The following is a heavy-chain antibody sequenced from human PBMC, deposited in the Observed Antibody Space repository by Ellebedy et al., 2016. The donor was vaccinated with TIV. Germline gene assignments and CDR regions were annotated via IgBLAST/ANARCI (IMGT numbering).Heavy chain of an antibody. J-gene: IGHJ4*02. CDR1: GFTFSDYY. CDR2: ISSSSSYT. CDR3: ARSSHPLGKYYFDY. Sequence: GESLKISXAASGFTFSDYYMSWIRQAPGKGLEWVSYISSSSSYTNYADSVKGRFTISRDNAKNSLYLQMNSLRAEDTAVYYCARSSHPLGKYYFDYWGQGTLVTVSS. V-gene: IGHV3-11*06.